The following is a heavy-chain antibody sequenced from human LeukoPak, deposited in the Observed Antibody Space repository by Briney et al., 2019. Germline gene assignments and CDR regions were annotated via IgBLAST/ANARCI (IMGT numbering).Heavy chain of an antibody. CDR3: ARFSVRYCSSTSCYRAFDI. CDR1: GGSISSYY. Sequence: SETLSLTCTVSGGSISSYYWSWIRQPAGKGLEWIGRIYTSGSTNYNPSLKSRVTMSVDTSKNQFSLKLSSVTAADTAVYYCARFSVRYCSSTSCYRAFDIWGQGTMVTVSS. J-gene: IGHJ3*02. D-gene: IGHD2-2*01. V-gene: IGHV4-4*07. CDR2: IYTSGST.